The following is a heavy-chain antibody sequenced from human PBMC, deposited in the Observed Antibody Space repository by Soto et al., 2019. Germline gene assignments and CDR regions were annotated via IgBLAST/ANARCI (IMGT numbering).Heavy chain of an antibody. Sequence: EVQLVESGGGLVQPGRSLRLSCAASGFTFDDYAMHWVRQAPGKGLEWVSGMSWNSGSIGYADSVKGRFTISRDNAKNSLYLQMNSLRAEDTALYYCARMNTYYDFWSGHAYYYYMDVWGKGTTVTVSS. J-gene: IGHJ6*03. CDR3: ARMNTYYDFWSGHAYYYYMDV. V-gene: IGHV3-9*01. D-gene: IGHD3-3*01. CDR2: MSWNSGSI. CDR1: GFTFDDYA.